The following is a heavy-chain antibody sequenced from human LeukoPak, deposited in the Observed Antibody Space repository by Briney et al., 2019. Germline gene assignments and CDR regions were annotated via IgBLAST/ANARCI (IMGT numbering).Heavy chain of an antibody. CDR2: IYYSGST. J-gene: IGHJ5*02. D-gene: IGHD3-9*01. Sequence: PSETLSLTCTVSGGSISSGGYYWSWIRQHPGKGLEWIGYIYYSGSTYYNPSLKSRVTISVDTSKNQFSLKLSSVTAADTAVYYCARVPANYDILTGYYSRWFDPWGQGTLVTVSS. CDR1: GGSISSGGYY. CDR3: ARVPANYDILTGYYSRWFDP. V-gene: IGHV4-31*03.